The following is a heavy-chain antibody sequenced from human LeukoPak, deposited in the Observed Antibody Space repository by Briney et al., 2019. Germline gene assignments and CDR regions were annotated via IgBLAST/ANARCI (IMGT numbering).Heavy chain of an antibody. V-gene: IGHV4-59*01. CDR2: MYYSGST. Sequence: SETLSLTCTVSGGSITNYYWSWIRQPPGKGLEWIGYMYYSGSTNYNPSLKSRVSKSVDTSKNQFSLKLSSVTAADTAVYYCARVSGHDAFDIWGQGTMVTVSS. CDR3: ARVSGHDAFDI. D-gene: IGHD3-10*01. CDR1: GGSITNYY. J-gene: IGHJ3*02.